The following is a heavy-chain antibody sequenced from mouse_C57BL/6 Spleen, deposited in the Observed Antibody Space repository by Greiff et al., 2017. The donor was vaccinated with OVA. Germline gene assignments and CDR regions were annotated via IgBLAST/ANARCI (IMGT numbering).Heavy chain of an antibody. CDR3: ARKEDYDRGPFAY. D-gene: IGHD2-4*01. CDR1: GYTFTDYN. V-gene: IGHV1-18*01. Sequence: VQLKQSGPELVKPGASVKIPCKASGYTFTDYNMDWVKQSHGKSLEWIGDINPNNGGTIYNQKSKGKATLTVDKSSSTAYMELRSLTSEDTAVYYCARKEDYDRGPFAYWGQGTLVTVSA. CDR2: INPNNGGT. J-gene: IGHJ3*01.